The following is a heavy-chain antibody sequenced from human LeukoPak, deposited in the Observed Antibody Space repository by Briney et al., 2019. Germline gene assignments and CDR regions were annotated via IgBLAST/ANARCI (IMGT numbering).Heavy chain of an antibody. CDR1: GYTFTSSA. CDR3: ATDLKKGDSGCFDY. Sequence: ASVKVSCKASGYTFTSSALNWVRQAPGQGLEWMGRINTNTGNPTYARGFTGRFVFSLDTSVSTAYLHISSLEAEDTAIYYCATDLKKGDSGCFDYWGQGTLVTVSS. CDR2: INTNTGNP. V-gene: IGHV7-4-1*02. D-gene: IGHD6-19*01. J-gene: IGHJ4*02.